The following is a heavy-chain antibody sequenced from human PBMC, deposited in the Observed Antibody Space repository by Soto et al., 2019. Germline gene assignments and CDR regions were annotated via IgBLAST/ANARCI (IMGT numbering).Heavy chain of an antibody. CDR1: GYPLTELS. J-gene: IGHJ4*02. CDR2: FDPEDGET. Sequence: GASVKVSFKVSGYPLTELSMHLVRQAPGKGLEWMGGFDPEDGETIYAQKFQGRVTMTEDTSTDTAYMELSSLRSEDTAVYYCATTFYDSSGYSPFDYWGQGTLVTVSS. CDR3: ATTFYDSSGYSPFDY. V-gene: IGHV1-24*01. D-gene: IGHD3-22*01.